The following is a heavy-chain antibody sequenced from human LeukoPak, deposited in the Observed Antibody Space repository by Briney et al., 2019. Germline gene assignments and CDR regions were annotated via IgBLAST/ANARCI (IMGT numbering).Heavy chain of an antibody. Sequence: SETLSLTCTVSGGSISSSSYYWGWIRQPPGKGLEWIGSIYYSGSTYYNPSLKSRVTISVDTSKNQFSLKLSSVTAAGTAVYYCARHGKLYDFWSGYFPFFDYWGQGTLVTVSS. CDR1: GGSISSSSYY. J-gene: IGHJ4*02. CDR2: IYYSGST. V-gene: IGHV4-39*01. CDR3: ARHGKLYDFWSGYFPFFDY. D-gene: IGHD3-3*01.